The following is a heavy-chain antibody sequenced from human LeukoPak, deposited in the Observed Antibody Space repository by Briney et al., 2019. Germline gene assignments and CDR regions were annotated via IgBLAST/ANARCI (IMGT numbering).Heavy chain of an antibody. Sequence: PSETLSLTCTVSGDSISSSSSYWGWIRQPPGKGLEWIGSIYYSGNTYYNTSLKSRVTISVDTSKNQFSLKLSSVTAADTAVYYCARRRFVRGPDVVNPFDYWGQGTLVTVSS. CDR3: ARRRFVRGPDVVNPFDY. CDR2: IYYSGNT. J-gene: IGHJ4*02. V-gene: IGHV4-39*01. CDR1: GDSISSSSSY. D-gene: IGHD2-8*01.